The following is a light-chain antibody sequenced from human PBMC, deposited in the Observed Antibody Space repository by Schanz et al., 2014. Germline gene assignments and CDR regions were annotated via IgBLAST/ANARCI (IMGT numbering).Light chain of an antibody. CDR2: AAS. Sequence: EIVLTQSPGTLSLSPGERATLSCRASQSVSSSYLAWYQQKPGQAPRLLIYAASTRATDIPDRFSGSGSGTEFTLTISSLQSDDFAVYYCQQYGGSYTFGQGTKLEIK. J-gene: IGKJ2*01. CDR3: QQYGGSYT. CDR1: QSVSSSY. V-gene: IGKV3-20*01.